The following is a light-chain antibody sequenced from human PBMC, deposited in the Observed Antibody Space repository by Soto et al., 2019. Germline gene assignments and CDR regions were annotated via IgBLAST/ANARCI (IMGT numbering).Light chain of an antibody. CDR3: QQYNNWPIT. CDR1: QSVSSN. CDR2: VAS. Sequence: EIVMTQSPATLSVSPGERATLSCRASQSVSSNLAWYQQKPGQAPRLLIYVASTRATGIPARFSGSGSGTEFALTFSSLQSEVFAVYYCQQYNNWPITSGQGTRLEIK. J-gene: IGKJ5*01. V-gene: IGKV3-15*01.